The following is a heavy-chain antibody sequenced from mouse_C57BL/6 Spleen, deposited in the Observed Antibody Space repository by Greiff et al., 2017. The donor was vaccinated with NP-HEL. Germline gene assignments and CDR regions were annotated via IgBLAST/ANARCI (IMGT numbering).Heavy chain of an antibody. V-gene: IGHV1-26*01. Sequence: EVQLQQSGPELVKPGASVKISCKASGYTFTDYYMNWVKQSHGKSLEWIGDINPNNGGTSYNQKFKGKATLTVDKSSSTAYMELRSLTSEDSAVYYCARPNYYGSRGRFDYLGQGTTLTVSS. CDR1: GYTFTDYY. D-gene: IGHD1-1*01. CDR2: INPNNGGT. CDR3: ARPNYYGSRGRFDY. J-gene: IGHJ2*01.